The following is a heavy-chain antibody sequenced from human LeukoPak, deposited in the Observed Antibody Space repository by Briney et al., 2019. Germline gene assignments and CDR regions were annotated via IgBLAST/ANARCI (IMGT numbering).Heavy chain of an antibody. J-gene: IGHJ4*02. CDR1: SGSISSSSYY. CDR2: IYYSGST. V-gene: IGHV4-39*01. Sequence: PSETLSLTCTVSSGSISSSSYYWGWIRQPPGKGLEWIGSIYYSGSTYYNPSLKSRVTISVDTSKNQFSLKLSSVTAADTAVYYCARWATVVTTFDYWGQGTLVTVSS. CDR3: ARWATVVTTFDY. D-gene: IGHD4-17*01.